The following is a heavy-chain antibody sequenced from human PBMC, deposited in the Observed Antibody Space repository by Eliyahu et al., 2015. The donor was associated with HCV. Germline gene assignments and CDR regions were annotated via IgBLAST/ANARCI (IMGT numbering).Heavy chain of an antibody. Sequence: QVQLQESGPGLVKPSETLSLTCTVSGGSVTTXYWSWIRQPPGKGLEWIGYIHYSGSTNYNPSLKSRATMSIDTSKNQFPLKVTSVTAADTAVYYCSSGGGGIAVAGTGGWFDPWGQGTPVTVSS. CDR2: IHYSGST. CDR3: SSGGGGIAVAGTGGWFDP. CDR1: GGSVTTXY. J-gene: IGHJ5*02. V-gene: IGHV4-59*02. D-gene: IGHD6-19*01.